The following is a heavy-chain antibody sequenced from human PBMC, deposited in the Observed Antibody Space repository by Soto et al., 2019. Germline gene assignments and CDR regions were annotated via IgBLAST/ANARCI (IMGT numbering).Heavy chain of an antibody. V-gene: IGHV2-70*01. Sequence: SGPTLVNPTQTLTLTCTFPGFSLSTSGMCVSWIRQPPGKALEWLALIDWDDDKYYSTSLKTRLTISKDTSKNQVVLTMTNMDHVDNAKHYCERMVKGVRDYWDQRTRVAVAS. J-gene: IGHJ4*02. CDR3: ERMVKGVRDY. CDR1: GFSLSTSGMC. D-gene: IGHD3-10*01. CDR2: IDWDDDK.